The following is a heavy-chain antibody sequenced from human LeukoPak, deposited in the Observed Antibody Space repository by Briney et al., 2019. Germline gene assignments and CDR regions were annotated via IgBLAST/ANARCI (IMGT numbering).Heavy chain of an antibody. J-gene: IGHJ4*02. CDR3: AKAEGTGTTGTNPYYFDY. D-gene: IGHD1-1*01. V-gene: IGHV3-43*02. CDR2: ISGDGGST. CDR1: GFTFDDYA. Sequence: GGSLRLSCAASGFTFDDYAIHWVRQAPGKGLEWVSLISGDGGSTYYADSVKGRFTISRDNSKNSLYLQMNSLRTADTALYYCAKAEGTGTTGTNPYYFDYWGQGTLVTVSS.